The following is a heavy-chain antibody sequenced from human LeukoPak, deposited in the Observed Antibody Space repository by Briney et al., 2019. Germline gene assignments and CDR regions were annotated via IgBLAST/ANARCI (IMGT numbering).Heavy chain of an antibody. CDR2: IRTPGET. J-gene: IGHJ3*02. Sequence: GGSLRLSSAAPVVTFSTSDLHWVCPAPGKGREWVSAIRTPGETYYPGSVKGRFTISRENAKNSLYLQMNSLRTGVTAVYYFARLRSAAFDIWGQGAMVTVSS. CDR1: VVTFSTSD. V-gene: IGHV3-13*01. CDR3: ARLRSAAFDI.